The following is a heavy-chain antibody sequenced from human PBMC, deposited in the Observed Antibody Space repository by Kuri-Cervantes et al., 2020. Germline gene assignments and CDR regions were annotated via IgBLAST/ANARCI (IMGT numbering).Heavy chain of an antibody. Sequence: ASVKVSCKASGCTFTGYCMHWVRQAPGQGLEWMGWINPNSGGTNYAQKFQGRVTMTRDTSISTAYMELSRLRSDDTAVYYCARYQLLGSPDYWGQGTLVTVSS. D-gene: IGHD2-2*01. CDR3: ARYQLLGSPDY. V-gene: IGHV1-2*02. CDR2: INPNSGGT. J-gene: IGHJ4*02. CDR1: GCTFTGYC.